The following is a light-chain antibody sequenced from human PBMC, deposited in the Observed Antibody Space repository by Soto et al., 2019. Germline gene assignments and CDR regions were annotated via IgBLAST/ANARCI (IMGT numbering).Light chain of an antibody. CDR3: QTDNRAPFT. Sequence: DIQMTQSPYSLSASVGDRVTITCRASQGIRKYLAWYQQKPGKVPKLMIYAASTLQSWLPSRVSGSGSGTDFTLTIISLQHQAVANYYCQTDNRAPFTFRPWTTVD. V-gene: IGKV1-27*01. J-gene: IGKJ3*01. CDR2: AAS. CDR1: QGIRKY.